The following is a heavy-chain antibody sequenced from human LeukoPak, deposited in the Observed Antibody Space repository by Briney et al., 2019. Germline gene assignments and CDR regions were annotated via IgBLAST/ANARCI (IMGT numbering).Heavy chain of an antibody. CDR2: IFPDDSDT. CDR1: GHTFTDYW. Sequence: GESLKISCKGSGHTFTDYWIGWVRQMPGKGLEWMGIIFPDDSDTKYSPSFQGQVTISVDKSTSTAYLQWSGLKASDSAMYYCGRHGLAGCIGGRCFKSFHYYGMDVWGQGTTVTVSS. D-gene: IGHD2-15*01. V-gene: IGHV5-51*01. CDR3: GRHGLAGCIGGRCFKSFHYYGMDV. J-gene: IGHJ6*02.